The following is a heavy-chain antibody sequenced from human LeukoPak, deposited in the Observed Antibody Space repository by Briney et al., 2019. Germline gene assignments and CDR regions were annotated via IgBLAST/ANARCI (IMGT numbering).Heavy chain of an antibody. CDR3: ARDRAQYYDFWSGYIRGAFDY. D-gene: IGHD3-3*01. J-gene: IGHJ4*02. V-gene: IGHV4-38-2*02. Sequence: PSETLSLTCTVSGYSISSGYYWGWIRQPPGKGLEWIGSIYHSGSTYYNPSLKSRVTISVDTSKNQFSLKLSSVTAADTAVYYCARDRAQYYDFWSGYIRGAFDYWAREPWSPSPQ. CDR1: GYSISSGYY. CDR2: IYHSGST.